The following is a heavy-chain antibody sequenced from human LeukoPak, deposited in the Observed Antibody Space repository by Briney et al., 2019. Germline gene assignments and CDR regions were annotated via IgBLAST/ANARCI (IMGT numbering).Heavy chain of an antibody. D-gene: IGHD3-22*01. CDR3: AKSSYYDASGYYREYYFDY. Sequence: GGSLRLSCAASGFTFSTYSMNWVRQAPGKGLEWVSYISSSSSTIYYADSVKGRFTISRDNAKNSLYLQMNSLRDEDTAVYYCAKSSYYDASGYYREYYFDYWGQGTLVTVSS. CDR1: GFTFSTYS. CDR2: ISSSSSTI. V-gene: IGHV3-48*02. J-gene: IGHJ4*02.